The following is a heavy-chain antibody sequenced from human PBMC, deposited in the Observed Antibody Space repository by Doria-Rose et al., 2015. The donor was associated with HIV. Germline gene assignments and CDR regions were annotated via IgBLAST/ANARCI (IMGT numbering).Heavy chain of an antibody. V-gene: IGHV2-26*01. J-gene: IGHJ4*02. CDR2: IFSDDDR. D-gene: IGHD6-13*01. Sequence: VQLVESGPVLVKPTETLTLTCTVSGVSLSSPGMGVSWIRQPPGKALEWLANIFSDDDRSYKTSLKSRLTISRGTSKSQVVLTMTDMDPVDTATYYCARIKSSRWYHKYYFDFWGQGTLVIVS. CDR1: GVSLSSPGMG. CDR3: ARIKSSRWYHKYYFDF.